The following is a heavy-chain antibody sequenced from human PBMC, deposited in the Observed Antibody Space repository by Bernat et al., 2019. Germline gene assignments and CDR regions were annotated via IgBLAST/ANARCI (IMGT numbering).Heavy chain of an antibody. CDR2: IYYSGST. CDR3: ARAGLGYSSDWYVNF. J-gene: IGHJ4*02. D-gene: IGHD6-19*01. V-gene: IGHV4-39*07. Sequence: QLQLQESGPGLVKPSETLSLTCTVSGGSISSSSYYWGWIRQPPGKGLEWIGSIYYSGSTYYNPSLKSRVTISVDTSKNQFSLKLSSVTAADTAVYFCARAGLGYSSDWYVNFWGQGTLVTVSS. CDR1: GGSISSSSYY.